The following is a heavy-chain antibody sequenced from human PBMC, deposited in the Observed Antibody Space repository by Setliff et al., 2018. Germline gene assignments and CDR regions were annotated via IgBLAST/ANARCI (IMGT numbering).Heavy chain of an antibody. J-gene: IGHJ4*02. D-gene: IGHD3-22*01. CDR3: VRGSAYSSGSFDC. CDR2: INSDGSTT. CDR1: EFTLSTYW. Sequence: GSLRLSCAASEFTLSTYWMHWVRQAPRKGLVWVSRINSDGSTTTYADSVKGRFTISRDNGKNTVYLQMNSLRAEDTAMYYCVRGSAYSSGSFDCWGQGTLVTVSS. V-gene: IGHV3-74*01.